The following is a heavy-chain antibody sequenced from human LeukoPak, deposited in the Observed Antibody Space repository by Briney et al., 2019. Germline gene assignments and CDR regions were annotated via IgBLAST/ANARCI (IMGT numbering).Heavy chain of an antibody. D-gene: IGHD3-10*01. V-gene: IGHV3-74*01. CDR3: AKLFGSGTYNNFFHY. Sequence: GGSLRLSCAASGFTFSSYWMHWVRQAPGKGLVWVSDINSDGSSTHDADSVQGRFTISRDNSKNTLYLQMNSLRPEDTAIYYCAKLFGSGTYNNFFHYWGQGTLVTVFS. CDR2: INSDGSST. J-gene: IGHJ4*02. CDR1: GFTFSSYW.